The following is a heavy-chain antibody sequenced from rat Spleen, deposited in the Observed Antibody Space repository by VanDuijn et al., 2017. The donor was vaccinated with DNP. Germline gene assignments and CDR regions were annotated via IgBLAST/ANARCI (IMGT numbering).Heavy chain of an antibody. J-gene: IGHJ4*01. Sequence: EVQLVESGGGLVQPGRSLKLSCAASGFTFSDYNMAWVRQTPAKGLDWVTSISAGGGFTYYRDSVKGRFTVSRDDARSTLYLQMDSLRSEDTATYYCARHSSGYGYVMDAWGQGTSVTVSS. CDR3: ARHSSGYGYVMDA. V-gene: IGHV5-25*01. CDR2: ISAGGGFT. D-gene: IGHD4-3*01. CDR1: GFTFSDYN.